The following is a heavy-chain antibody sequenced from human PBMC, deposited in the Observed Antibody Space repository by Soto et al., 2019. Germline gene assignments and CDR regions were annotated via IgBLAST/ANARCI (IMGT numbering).Heavy chain of an antibody. CDR2: INDRGDSR. V-gene: IGHV3-23*01. CDR1: EFTFKKYA. D-gene: IGHD7-27*01. Sequence: EVQLLESGGGLVQPGGSLRLSCAASEFTFKKYAMNWVRQAPGEGLEWVSVINDRGDSRYYADSVKGRFTISRDNSKNTLYLQMNSLRVEDTALYYCAKDLGAVTGIFDLWGRGTLVTVSS. CDR3: AKDLGAVTGIFDL. J-gene: IGHJ2*01.